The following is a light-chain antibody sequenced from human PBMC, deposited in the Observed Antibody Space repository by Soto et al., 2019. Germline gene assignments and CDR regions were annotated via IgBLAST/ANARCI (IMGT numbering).Light chain of an antibody. Sequence: IQMTQSPSTLPASVGDRVTITFRASQSVSTWLAWYQQKPGKAPKLLIYKASSLESGVPSRFSGSGSGTEFTLTISSLQPDDFATYYCQQYNSYWTFGQGTKVDIK. J-gene: IGKJ1*01. CDR2: KAS. V-gene: IGKV1-5*03. CDR3: QQYNSYWT. CDR1: QSVSTW.